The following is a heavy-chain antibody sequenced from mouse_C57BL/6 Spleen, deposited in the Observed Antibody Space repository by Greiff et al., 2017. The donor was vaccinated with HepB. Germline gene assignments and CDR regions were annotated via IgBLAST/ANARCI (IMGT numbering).Heavy chain of an antibody. CDR1: GYTFTSYW. Sequence: QVHVKQPGAELVKPGASVKLSCKASGYTFTSYWMQWVKQRPGQGLEWIGEIDPSDSYTNYNQKFKGKATLTVDTSSSTAYMQLSSLTSEDSAVYYCTPSWGFAYWGQGTLVTVSA. J-gene: IGHJ3*01. D-gene: IGHD4-1*01. CDR2: IDPSDSYT. CDR3: TPSWGFAY. V-gene: IGHV1-50*01.